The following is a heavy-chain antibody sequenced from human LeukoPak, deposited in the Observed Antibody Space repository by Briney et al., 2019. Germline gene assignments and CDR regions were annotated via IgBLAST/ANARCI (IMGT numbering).Heavy chain of an antibody. CDR1: GITFSSYD. CDR2: ISDRGKT. Sequence: GGTLRLSCEASGITFSSYDMSWVRQAPGKGLEWISAISDRGKTDYADSVKGRFTISRDNSKNTLYLQLSSLRAEDTAMYYCAKLPTIFGVADSFDIWGQGTFVTVSS. J-gene: IGHJ3*02. D-gene: IGHD3-3*01. V-gene: IGHV3-23*01. CDR3: AKLPTIFGVADSFDI.